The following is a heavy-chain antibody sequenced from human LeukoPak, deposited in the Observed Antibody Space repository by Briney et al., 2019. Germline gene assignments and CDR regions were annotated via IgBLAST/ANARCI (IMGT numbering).Heavy chain of an antibody. CDR3: ARGLSAIVH. CDR1: GFTFSDYY. CDR2: INHGGST. D-gene: IGHD2-21*02. V-gene: IGHV4-34*01. J-gene: IGHJ4*02. Sequence: LRLSCAASGFTFSDYYMTWIRQTPGKGLEWIGEINHGGSTNYNPSLKSRVTISVDTSKNQFSLRLSSVTAADTAEYYCARGLSAIVHWGQGTLVTVSS.